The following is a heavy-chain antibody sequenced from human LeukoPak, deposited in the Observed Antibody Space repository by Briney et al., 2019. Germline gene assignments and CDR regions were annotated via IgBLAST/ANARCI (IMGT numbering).Heavy chain of an antibody. CDR3: ASAPSGFGVVTDYYYYMDV. Sequence: ASVKVSCKASGGTFSSYAISWVRQAPGQGLEWMGGIIPIFGTANYAQKFQGRVTITTDESTSTAYMELSSLRSEDTAVYYCASAPSGFGVVTDYYYYMDVWGKGTTVTVSS. CDR1: GGTFSSYA. D-gene: IGHD3-3*01. CDR2: IIPIFGTA. V-gene: IGHV1-69*05. J-gene: IGHJ6*03.